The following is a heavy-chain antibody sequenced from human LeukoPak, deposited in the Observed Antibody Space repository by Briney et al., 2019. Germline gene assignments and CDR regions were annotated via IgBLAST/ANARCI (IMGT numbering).Heavy chain of an antibody. CDR2: INSDGSST. CDR1: GFTFSSYW. J-gene: IGHJ4*02. Sequence: GGSLRLSCAASGFTFSSYWMHWVRQAPGKGLVWVSRINSDGSSTTYADSVKGRFTISRDNAKNSLYLQMNSLRAEDTAVYYCAREEGAAVTRTLDYWGQGTLVTVSS. V-gene: IGHV3-74*01. D-gene: IGHD6-13*01. CDR3: AREEGAAVTRTLDY.